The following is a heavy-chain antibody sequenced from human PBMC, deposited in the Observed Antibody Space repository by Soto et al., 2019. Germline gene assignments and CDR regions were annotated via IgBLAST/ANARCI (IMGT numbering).Heavy chain of an antibody. D-gene: IGHD2-15*01. CDR2: IYYSGST. CDR1: GGSISSYY. CDR3: ARGYCSGGSCYRAISGDWFDP. V-gene: IGHV4-59*01. Sequence: QVQLQESGPGLVKPSETLSLTCTVSGGSISSYYWSWIRQPPGKGLEWIGYIYYSGSTNYNPSLTSRVTISVDTSKNRFSLKLRSVTAADTAVYYCARGYCSGGSCYRAISGDWFDPWGQGTLVTVSS. J-gene: IGHJ5*02.